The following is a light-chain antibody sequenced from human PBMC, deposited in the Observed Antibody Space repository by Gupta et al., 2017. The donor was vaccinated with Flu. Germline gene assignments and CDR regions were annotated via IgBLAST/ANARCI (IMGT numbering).Light chain of an antibody. Sequence: EIVLTQSPATLSVSPGERATLSCRASQSVSSYLAWYQHKPGQAPRLLIYDASNRATGIPARFSGSGSGTDFTLTISSLEPEDFAVYYCQQRSNWPPWTFGQGTKVEIK. V-gene: IGKV3-11*01. CDR2: DAS. J-gene: IGKJ1*01. CDR3: QQRSNWPPWT. CDR1: QSVSSY.